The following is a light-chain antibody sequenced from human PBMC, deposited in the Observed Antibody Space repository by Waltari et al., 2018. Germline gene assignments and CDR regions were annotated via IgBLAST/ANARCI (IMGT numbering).Light chain of an antibody. CDR1: QSITGY. Sequence: DIQMTQSPSSLSASVGDRVTISCRASQSITGYLNWYPQKPGQAPKLLVYTASSLQSGIPLRFSGSGSGTDFTLTISSLQPEDFATYYCQQSYSTPYTFGQGTKLEIK. CDR2: TAS. CDR3: QQSYSTPYT. J-gene: IGKJ2*01. V-gene: IGKV1-39*01.